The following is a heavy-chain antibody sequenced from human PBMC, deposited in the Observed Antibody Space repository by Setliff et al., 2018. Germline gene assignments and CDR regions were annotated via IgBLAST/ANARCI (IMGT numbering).Heavy chain of an antibody. V-gene: IGHV3-7*01. D-gene: IGHD7-27*01. CDR3: AALDWGENFYNTDV. CDR1: GFRFSDLY. J-gene: IGHJ6*03. Sequence: PGGSLRLSCAASGFRFSDLYMSRVRQVPGKGLEWVANINQGGGAQFYVDSVKGRFTISRDNAKNSLYLQMSSLRGEDTGVYFCAALDWGENFYNTDVWGKGTTVTVSS. CDR2: INQGGGAQ.